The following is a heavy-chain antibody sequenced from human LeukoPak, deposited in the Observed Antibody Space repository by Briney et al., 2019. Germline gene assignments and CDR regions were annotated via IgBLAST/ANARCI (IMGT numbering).Heavy chain of an antibody. CDR1: GFTSSSYS. Sequence: PGGSLRLSCAASGFTSSSYSMNWVRQAPGKGLEWVSSISSSSSYIYYADSVKGRFTISRDNAKNSLYLQMNSLRAEDTAVYYCARDSSNDDFWSGYYMDRLSAFDIWGQGTMVTVSS. CDR3: ARDSSNDDFWSGYYMDRLSAFDI. D-gene: IGHD3-3*01. J-gene: IGHJ3*02. CDR2: ISSSSSYI. V-gene: IGHV3-21*01.